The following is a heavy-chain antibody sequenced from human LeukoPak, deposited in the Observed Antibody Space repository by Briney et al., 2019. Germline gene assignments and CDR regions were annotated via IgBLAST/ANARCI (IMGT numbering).Heavy chain of an antibody. CDR1: AFAFGIFA. D-gene: IGHD4-17*01. J-gene: IGHJ4*02. V-gene: IGHV3-23*01. CDR2: ITSSGSGT. CDR3: ARGRVSQSKGLYGFDY. Sequence: QSGGSLTLSCAASAFAFGIFAMRWVRQAPGKGLEWVSTITSSGSGTNYADSVKGRFTISRDNSRSTFYLQMDSLTVDDTGVYYCARGRVSQSKGLYGFDYWGQGTLVTVST.